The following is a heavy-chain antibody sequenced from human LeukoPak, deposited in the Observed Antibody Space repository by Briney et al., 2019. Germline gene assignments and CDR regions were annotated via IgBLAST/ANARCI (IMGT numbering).Heavy chain of an antibody. J-gene: IGHJ4*02. V-gene: IGHV3-30*02. D-gene: IGHD1-26*01. CDR3: ANSIGAPGSYVPQFDY. CDR1: GFTFSSYG. CDR2: IRYDGSNK. Sequence: GGSLRLSCAASGFTFSSYGMHWVRQAPGKGLEWVAFIRYDGSNKYYADSVKGRFTISRDNSKNTLYLQVNSLRAEDTAVYYCANSIGAPGSYVPQFDYWGQGTLVTVSS.